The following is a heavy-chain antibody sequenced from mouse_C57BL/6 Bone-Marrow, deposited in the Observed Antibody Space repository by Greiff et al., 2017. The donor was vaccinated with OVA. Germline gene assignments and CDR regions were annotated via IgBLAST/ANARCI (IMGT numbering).Heavy chain of an antibody. Sequence: EVKLVESGPGLVKPSQSLSLTCSVTGYSITSGYYWNWIRQFPGNKLEWMGYISYDGSNNYNPSLKNRISITRDTSKNQFFLKLNSVTTEDTATYYGARGFSNSFAYWGQGTLVTVSA. V-gene: IGHV3-6*01. J-gene: IGHJ3*01. CDR1: GYSITSGYY. CDR2: ISYDGSN. CDR3: ARGFSNSFAY. D-gene: IGHD2-5*01.